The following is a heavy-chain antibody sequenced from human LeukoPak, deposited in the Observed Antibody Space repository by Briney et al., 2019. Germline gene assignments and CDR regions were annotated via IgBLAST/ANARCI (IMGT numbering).Heavy chain of an antibody. Sequence: GGSLRLSCAASGFTFSSYAMSWVRQAPGKGLEWVSAISGSGGSTYYADSVKGRFTISRDNSKNTLYLQMNSLRAEDTAVYYCAKDGPHCSSTSCYIFDYWGQGTLVTVSS. D-gene: IGHD2-2*02. J-gene: IGHJ4*02. CDR1: GFTFSSYA. CDR3: AKDGPHCSSTSCYIFDY. CDR2: ISGSGGST. V-gene: IGHV3-23*01.